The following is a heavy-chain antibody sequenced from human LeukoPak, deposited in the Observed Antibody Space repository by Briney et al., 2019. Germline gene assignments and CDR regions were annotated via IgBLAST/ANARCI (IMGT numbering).Heavy chain of an antibody. CDR2: IYYSGRT. V-gene: IGHV4-31*03. CDR3: ARSSDYGYYD. D-gene: IGHD4-17*01. CDR1: GGSVNSGGYY. J-gene: IGHJ4*02. Sequence: SQTLSLTCTVSGGSVNSGGYYWTWIRQHPGKGLEWLGYIYYSGRTYYNPSLKSRITISLDTSKNQFSLNLTSVSAADTAFYFCARSSDYGYYDRGQGTLITVSS.